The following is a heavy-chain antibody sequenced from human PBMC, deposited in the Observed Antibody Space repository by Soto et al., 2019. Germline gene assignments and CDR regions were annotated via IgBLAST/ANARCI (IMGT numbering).Heavy chain of an antibody. V-gene: IGHV1-8*02. CDR3: ARGDWFGNGLDP. Sequence: QVQLVQSGSEVKKPGASVKVSCKSFGYSFTSFDVHWVRQASGQGLEWMGWMNPNSGNTDYAQRFQGRVTMTRNTSINTAYMELNSLTSDDTAVYYCARGDWFGNGLDPWGQGTLVTVSS. CDR1: GYSFTSFD. D-gene: IGHD3-9*01. J-gene: IGHJ5*02. CDR2: MNPNSGNT.